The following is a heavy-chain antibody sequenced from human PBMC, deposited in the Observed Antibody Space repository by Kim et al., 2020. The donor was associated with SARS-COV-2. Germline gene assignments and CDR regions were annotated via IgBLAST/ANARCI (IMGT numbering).Heavy chain of an antibody. CDR1: GYTFTTYA. CDR2: INTNTGNP. V-gene: IGHV7-4-1*02. CDR3: ARGASITAFVVFLTYDAFNL. J-gene: IGHJ3*01. Sequence: ASVKVSCKASGYTFTTYAINWVRQAPGQGLEWMGGINTNTGNPTYAQDFTGRFVFSLDTSVSTAYLQISSLTAEDTAVYYCARGASITAFVVFLTYDAFNLWGQGTVVIVSS. D-gene: IGHD3-3*01.